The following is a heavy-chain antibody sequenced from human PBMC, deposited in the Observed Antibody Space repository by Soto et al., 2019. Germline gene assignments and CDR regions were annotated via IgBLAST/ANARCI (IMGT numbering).Heavy chain of an antibody. CDR1: GYTFSNYG. Sequence: ASVKVSCKTSGYTFSNYGITWVRQAPGQPLEWLGWISLYSDGTNYAQKLQGRVSMTTDTSTTTAYMELRSLRSDDTAVYYCARVLPGAEAWFGTWGQGTLVTVSS. D-gene: IGHD2-2*01. J-gene: IGHJ5*02. V-gene: IGHV1-18*01. CDR2: ISLYSDGT. CDR3: ARVLPGAEAWFGT.